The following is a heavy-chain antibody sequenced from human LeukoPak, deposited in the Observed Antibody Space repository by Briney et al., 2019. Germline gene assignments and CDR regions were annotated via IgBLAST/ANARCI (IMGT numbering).Heavy chain of an antibody. D-gene: IGHD3-10*01. J-gene: IGHJ5*02. CDR1: GFTFSSYW. CDR3: ARDPRGLLRGDNWFDP. Sequence: GGSLRLSCAASGFTFSSYWMSWVRQAPGKGLEWVANIKQDGSEKYYVDSVKGRFTISRDNAKNSLYLQMNSLRAEDTAVYYCARDPRGLLRGDNWFDPWGQGTQVTVSS. V-gene: IGHV3-7*01. CDR2: IKQDGSEK.